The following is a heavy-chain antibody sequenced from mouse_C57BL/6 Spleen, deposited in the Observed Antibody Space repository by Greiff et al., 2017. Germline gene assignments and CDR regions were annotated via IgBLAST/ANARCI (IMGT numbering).Heavy chain of an antibody. Sequence: VQLQQPGAELVKPGASVKLSCKASGYTFTSYWMHWVKQRPGQGLEWIGMIHPNSGSTNYNEKFKSKATLTVDKSSSTAYMQLSSLTSEDSAVYYCARDRGSSYVRFAYWGQGTLVTVSA. CDR2: IHPNSGST. J-gene: IGHJ3*01. CDR3: ARDRGSSYVRFAY. V-gene: IGHV1-64*01. D-gene: IGHD1-1*01. CDR1: GYTFTSYW.